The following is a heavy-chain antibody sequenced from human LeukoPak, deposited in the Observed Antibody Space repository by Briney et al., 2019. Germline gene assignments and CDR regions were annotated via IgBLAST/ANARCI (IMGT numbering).Heavy chain of an antibody. CDR3: ARDDYRKKDPLDY. CDR1: GFTFSDYY. J-gene: IGHJ4*02. CDR2: ISSSRSYT. D-gene: IGHD1-14*01. V-gene: IGHV3-11*06. Sequence: PGGSLRLSCAASGFTFSDYYMSWIRQASGKGLEWVSHISSSRSYTNYADSVKGRFTISRDNSKNTLYLQMNSLRAEDTAVYYCARDDYRKKDPLDYWGQGTLVTVSS.